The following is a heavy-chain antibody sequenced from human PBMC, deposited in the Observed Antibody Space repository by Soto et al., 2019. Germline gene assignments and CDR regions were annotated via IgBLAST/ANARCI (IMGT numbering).Heavy chain of an antibody. CDR1: GFTFTNYW. V-gene: IGHV3-74*01. CDR3: RTVFAW. J-gene: IGHJ4*02. CDR2: IDGVGTGT. D-gene: IGHD2-8*01. Sequence: EVQLVQSGGGSVQPGGSLRLSCAASGFTFTNYWMHWVRQVPGKGLVWVSRIDGVGTGTSYSASVRGRFTISRDNPENMLYLQMNCLSAEDTAVYNCRTVFAWWGQGTLVTASS.